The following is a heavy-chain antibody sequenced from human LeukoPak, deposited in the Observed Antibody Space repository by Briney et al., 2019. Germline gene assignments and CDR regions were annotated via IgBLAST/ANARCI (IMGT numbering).Heavy chain of an antibody. CDR3: ARRILPVVVVAATMDV. Sequence: PSETLSLTCTVSGGSISSSSYYWGWIRQPPGKGLEWIGSIYYSGSTYYNPSLKSRVTISVDTSKNQFSLKLSSVTAADTAVYYCARRILPVVVVAATMDVWGQGTTVNVSS. D-gene: IGHD2-15*01. J-gene: IGHJ6*02. CDR2: IYYSGST. V-gene: IGHV4-39*01. CDR1: GGSISSSSYY.